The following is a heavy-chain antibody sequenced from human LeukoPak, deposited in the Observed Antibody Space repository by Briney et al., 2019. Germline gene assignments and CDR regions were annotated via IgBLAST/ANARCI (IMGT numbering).Heavy chain of an antibody. CDR3: ASRSSIWSGYQDTLYYFDS. J-gene: IGHJ4*02. CDR2: IYYSGST. Sequence: SETLSLTCTVSGGSISSYYWSWIRQPPGKRLEWIGHIYYSGSTNYYPSLKSRVTISVDTSKNHFSLKLSSVTAADTAVYYCASRSSIWSGYQDTLYYFDSWGQGTLVTVSS. D-gene: IGHD3-3*01. CDR1: GGSISSYY. V-gene: IGHV4-59*01.